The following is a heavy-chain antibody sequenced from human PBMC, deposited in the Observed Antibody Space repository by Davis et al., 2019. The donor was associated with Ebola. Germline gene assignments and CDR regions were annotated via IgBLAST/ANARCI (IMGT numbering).Heavy chain of an antibody. CDR2: ISAYNGNT. CDR3: ASSRSGYLDYYYYYGMDV. J-gene: IGHJ6*02. CDR1: GYTFTSYG. V-gene: IGHV1-18*01. Sequence: ASVQVSCKASGYTFTSYGISWVRQAPGQGLEWMGWISAYNGNTNYAQKLQGRVPITADKSTSTAYMELSSLRSEDTAVYYCASSRSGYLDYYYYYGMDVWGQGTTVTVSS. D-gene: IGHD5-12*01.